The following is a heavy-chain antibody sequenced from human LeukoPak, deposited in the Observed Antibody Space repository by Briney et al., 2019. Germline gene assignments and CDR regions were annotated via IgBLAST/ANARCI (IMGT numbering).Heavy chain of an antibody. Sequence: KPSGTLSLTCAVSGGSISSSNWWSWVRHPPGKGLEWLGESYHSGSTNYNPSLKSGVTISVDKSKNQFSLKLSSVTAADTAVYYCAMITFGGVLPLDYWGQGTLVTVSS. D-gene: IGHD3-16*01. CDR3: AMITFGGVLPLDY. V-gene: IGHV4-4*02. CDR1: GGSISSSNW. CDR2: SYHSGST. J-gene: IGHJ4*02.